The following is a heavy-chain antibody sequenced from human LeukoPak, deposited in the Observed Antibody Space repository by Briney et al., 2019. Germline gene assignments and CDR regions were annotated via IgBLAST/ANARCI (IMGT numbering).Heavy chain of an antibody. V-gene: IGHV3-11*05. J-gene: IGHJ4*02. CDR3: ARVLGGYSGYGPFDY. D-gene: IGHD5-12*01. CDR2: ISSSSSYT. Sequence: GGSLRLSCAASGFTFSDYYMSWIRQAPGKGLEWVSYISSSSSYTNYADSVKGRFTISRDNAKNSLYLQMNSLRAEDTAVYYCARVLGGYSGYGPFDYWGQETLFTVSS. CDR1: GFTFSDYY.